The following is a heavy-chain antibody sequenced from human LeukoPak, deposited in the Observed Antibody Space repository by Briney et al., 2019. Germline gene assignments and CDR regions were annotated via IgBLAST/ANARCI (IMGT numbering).Heavy chain of an antibody. Sequence: GASVKVSCKASGYTFTGYYMHWVRQAPGQGLEWMGWINPNSGGTNYAQKFQGRVTITRDTSISTAYMELSRLRSEDTAVYYCANQGSGGSSGFDYWGQGTLVTVSS. D-gene: IGHD2-15*01. V-gene: IGHV1-2*02. CDR3: ANQGSGGSSGFDY. J-gene: IGHJ4*02. CDR2: INPNSGGT. CDR1: GYTFTGYY.